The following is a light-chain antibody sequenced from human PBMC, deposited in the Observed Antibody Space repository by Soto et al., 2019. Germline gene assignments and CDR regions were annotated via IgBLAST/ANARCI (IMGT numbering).Light chain of an antibody. CDR3: QQYDSYPFT. J-gene: IGKJ4*01. V-gene: IGKV1-5*03. Sequence: DIPMTQSPSTLSASEGDRVTITCRASQSINNWLAWYQQKPGKAPKLLISKASNLKSGVPSRFSGTGSGTEFPLTISSLQPDDFASYYCQQYDSYPFTFGGGTKVEI. CDR2: KAS. CDR1: QSINNW.